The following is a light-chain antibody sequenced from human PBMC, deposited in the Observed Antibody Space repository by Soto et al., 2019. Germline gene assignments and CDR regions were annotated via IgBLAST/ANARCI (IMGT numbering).Light chain of an antibody. CDR2: EGT. CDR1: NNL. J-gene: IGLJ1*01. CDR3: CAYVGARYYV. Sequence: QFVRTHPASVSWSPGQSITISCTGTNNLVSWYQQHPGKAPKVVLYEGTKRPSGVSNRFSGSNSGSTASLTISGLQAEEEAHYFCCAYVGARYYVFGPGTKVTVL. V-gene: IGLV2-23*01.